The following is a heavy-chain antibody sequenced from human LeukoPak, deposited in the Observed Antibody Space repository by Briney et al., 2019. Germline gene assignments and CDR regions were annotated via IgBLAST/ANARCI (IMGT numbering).Heavy chain of an antibody. CDR3: AKDYDFWSGLYYYYYMDV. J-gene: IGHJ6*03. CDR2: INPNSGGT. V-gene: IGHV1-2*02. CDR1: GNTFTGYY. Sequence: GASVKVSCKASGNTFTGYYMHWVRQAPGQGLEWMGWINPNSGGTNYAQKFQGRVTMTRDTSISTAYMELSRLRSDDTAVYYCAKDYDFWSGLYYYYYMDVWGKGTTVTVSS. D-gene: IGHD3-3*01.